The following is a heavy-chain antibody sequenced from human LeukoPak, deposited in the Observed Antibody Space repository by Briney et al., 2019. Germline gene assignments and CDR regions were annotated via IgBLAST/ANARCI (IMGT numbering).Heavy chain of an antibody. V-gene: IGHV3-21*04. Sequence: GGSLRLSCAASGFTFSSYSMNWVRQAPGKGLEWVSSISSSSSYIYYADSVKGRFTISRDNAKNSLYLQMNSLRAEDTAVYYCARGLDFWSGYPCDYWGQGTLVTVSS. CDR2: ISSSSSYI. CDR1: GFTFSSYS. CDR3: ARGLDFWSGYPCDY. J-gene: IGHJ4*02. D-gene: IGHD3-3*01.